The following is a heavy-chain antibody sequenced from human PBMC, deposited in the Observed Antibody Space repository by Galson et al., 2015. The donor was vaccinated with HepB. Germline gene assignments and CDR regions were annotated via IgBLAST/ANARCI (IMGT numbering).Heavy chain of an antibody. CDR1: GYTFTSYA. J-gene: IGHJ4*02. D-gene: IGHD3-9*01. V-gene: IGHV1-3*01. Sequence: SVKVSCKASGYTFTSYAMHWVRQAPGQRLEWMGWINAGNGNTKYSQKFQGRVTITRDTSASTAYMELSSLRSEDTAVYYCARARPNYDILVFWGQGTLVTVSS. CDR3: ARARPNYDILVF. CDR2: INAGNGNT.